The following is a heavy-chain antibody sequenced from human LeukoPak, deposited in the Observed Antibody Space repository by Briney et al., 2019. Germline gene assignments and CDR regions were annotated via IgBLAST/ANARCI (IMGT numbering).Heavy chain of an antibody. J-gene: IGHJ3*02. V-gene: IGHV3-9*01. CDR2: ISWNSGSI. Sequence: GRSLRLSCAASGFTFDDYAMHWARQAPGKGLEWVSGISWNSGSIGYADSVKGRYTISRDNAKNSLYLQMNSLRAEDTALYYCAKVIAGSGYFLDAFDIWGQGTMVTVSS. CDR1: GFTFDDYA. CDR3: AKVIAGSGYFLDAFDI. D-gene: IGHD3-22*01.